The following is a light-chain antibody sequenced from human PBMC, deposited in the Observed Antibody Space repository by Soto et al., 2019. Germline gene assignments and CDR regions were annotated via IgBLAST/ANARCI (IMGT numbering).Light chain of an antibody. CDR2: EVG. CDR1: SSDVGDYNY. V-gene: IGLV2-14*01. Sequence: QSALTQPASVSGSPGQSITISCTGTSSDVGDYNYVSWYQQHPGKAPKLIIYEVGNRPSGVSNRFSGSKSGNAASLTISGLQAEDEGDYYCSSYTSSNTYVFGAGTKVTVL. CDR3: SSYTSSNTYV. J-gene: IGLJ1*01.